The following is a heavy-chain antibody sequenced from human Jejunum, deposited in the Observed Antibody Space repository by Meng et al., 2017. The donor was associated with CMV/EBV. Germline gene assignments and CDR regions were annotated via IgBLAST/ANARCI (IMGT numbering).Heavy chain of an antibody. CDR2: IEQDGTEP. CDR3: ARENDYGGPNLDL. J-gene: IGHJ5*02. V-gene: IGHV3-7*01. Sequence: SGFTFVVSSMPWIRRTPGGGLSSVANIEQDGTEPDYLGSVTGRFTISRDNAKNSVHLRMQNLRAEDTAVYYCARENDYGGPNLDLWGQGTLVTVSS. CDR1: GFTFVVSS. D-gene: IGHD4-23*01.